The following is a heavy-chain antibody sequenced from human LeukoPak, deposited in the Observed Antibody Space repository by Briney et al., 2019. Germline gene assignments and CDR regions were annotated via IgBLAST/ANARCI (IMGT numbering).Heavy chain of an antibody. CDR2: ISYDGSNK. Sequence: SGGSLRLSCAASGFTFSSYGTHWVRQAPGKGLEWVAVISYDGSNKYYADSVKGRFTISRDNSKNTLYLQMNSLRAEDTAVYYCAKSSSEVVITQDAFDIWGQGTMVTVSS. CDR3: AKSSSEVVITQDAFDI. V-gene: IGHV3-30*18. J-gene: IGHJ3*02. CDR1: GFTFSSYG. D-gene: IGHD3-22*01.